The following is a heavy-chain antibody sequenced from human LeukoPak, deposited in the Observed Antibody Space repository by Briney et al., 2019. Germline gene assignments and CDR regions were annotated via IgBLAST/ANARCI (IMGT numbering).Heavy chain of an antibody. V-gene: IGHV1-58*01. CDR2: IVVGSGNT. J-gene: IGHJ4*02. CDR1: GFTFTSSA. D-gene: IGHD3-3*01. Sequence: GASVKVSCKASGFTFTSSAVQWVRQARGQRLEWIGWIVVGSGNTNYAQKFQERVTITRDMSTSTAYMELSSLRSEDTAVYYCAADLYYDFWSGYYNYWGQGTLVTVSS. CDR3: AADLYYDFWSGYYNY.